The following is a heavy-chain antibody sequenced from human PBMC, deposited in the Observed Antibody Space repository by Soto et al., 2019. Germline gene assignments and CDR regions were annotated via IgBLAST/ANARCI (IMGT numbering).Heavy chain of an antibody. D-gene: IGHD4-17*01. CDR3: ARAWDYGGNTYYFD. Sequence: RWIRQHPCKILEWIGYIYYRSSTYYNPSLKSRVTISLDTFKNQFSLNLTSVTAADTAVYYCARAWDYGGNTYYFD. V-gene: IGHV4-31*02. J-gene: IGHJ4*01. CDR2: IYYRSST.